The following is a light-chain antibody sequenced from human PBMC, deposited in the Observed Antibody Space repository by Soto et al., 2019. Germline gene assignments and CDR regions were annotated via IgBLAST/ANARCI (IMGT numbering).Light chain of an antibody. CDR3: QQLFRYPRT. Sequence: DFQLTQSPSFLSASVGDRVTLTCRASEDINTYLAWYQQKPGKAPKLLIYGASTLQSGVPSRFSGSGSGTEFTLTISSLQPEDFATYYCQQLFRYPRTFGPGTTLDLK. CDR1: EDINTY. V-gene: IGKV1-9*01. CDR2: GAS. J-gene: IGKJ3*01.